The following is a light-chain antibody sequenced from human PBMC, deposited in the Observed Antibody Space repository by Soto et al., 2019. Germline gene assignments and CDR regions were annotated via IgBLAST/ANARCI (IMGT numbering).Light chain of an antibody. J-gene: IGKJ1*01. CDR3: QVYGSSSKT. CDR2: GAS. CDR1: RSVNSN. V-gene: IGKV3-15*01. Sequence: EIVMTQSPATLSVSPGERATLSCRASRSVNSNLAWYQHKPGQAPRLLIYGASTRATGIPARFSGSESGTEFTLTISSLQSEDSAVYYCQVYGSSSKTFGQGTRVEIK.